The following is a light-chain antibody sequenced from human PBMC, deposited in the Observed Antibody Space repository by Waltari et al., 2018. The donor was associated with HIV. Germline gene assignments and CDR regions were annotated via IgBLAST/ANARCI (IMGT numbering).Light chain of an antibody. Sequence: EVVMTQSPATLSVSPGERAALACRASQSVSRNLAWYQQKPGQPPRLLIYAASTRASGVPVRISGTGSGTDFTLTIRSLQAEDVAVYYCQQHYINPITFGQGTRLEIK. CDR2: AAS. J-gene: IGKJ5*01. V-gene: IGKV3-15*01. CDR3: QQHYINPIT. CDR1: QSVSRN.